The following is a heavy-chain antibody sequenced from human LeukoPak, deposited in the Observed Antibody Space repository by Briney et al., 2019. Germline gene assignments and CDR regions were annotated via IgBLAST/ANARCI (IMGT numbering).Heavy chain of an antibody. CDR2: ISYDGSNK. Sequence: SCKASGYTFTGYYMHWVRQAPGKGLEWVAVISYDGSNKYYADSVKGRFTISRDNSKNTLYLQMNSLRAEDTAVYYCAKIYGDFDYWGQGTLVTVSS. V-gene: IGHV3-30*18. CDR1: GYTFTGYY. J-gene: IGHJ4*02. CDR3: AKIYGDFDY. D-gene: IGHD4-17*01.